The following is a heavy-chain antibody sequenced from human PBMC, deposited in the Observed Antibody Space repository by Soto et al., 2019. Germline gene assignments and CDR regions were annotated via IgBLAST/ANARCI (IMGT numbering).Heavy chain of an antibody. CDR3: ARDSGITMVRGVIVPYYYMDV. CDR2: IIPILGIA. CDR1: GGTFSSST. J-gene: IGHJ6*03. V-gene: IGHV1-69*04. D-gene: IGHD3-10*01. Sequence: ASVKVSCKASGGTFSSSTISWVRHAPGQGLEWMGRIIPILGIANYAQKFQGRVTITADKSTSTAYMELSSLRSEDTAVYYCARDSGITMVRGVIVPYYYMDVWGKGTTVTV.